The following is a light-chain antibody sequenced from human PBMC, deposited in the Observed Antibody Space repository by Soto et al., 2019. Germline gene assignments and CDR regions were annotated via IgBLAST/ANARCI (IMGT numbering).Light chain of an antibody. Sequence: AIRMTQSPSSLSASTGDRVTITCRASQGISSYLAWYQQKPGKAPKLLISAASTLQSGVPSRFSGSGSGTDFTLTTSCLQSEDFATYSCQQYYSYPPLTFGGGTKVEIK. CDR1: QGISSY. V-gene: IGKV1-8*01. J-gene: IGKJ4*01. CDR2: AAS. CDR3: QQYYSYPPLT.